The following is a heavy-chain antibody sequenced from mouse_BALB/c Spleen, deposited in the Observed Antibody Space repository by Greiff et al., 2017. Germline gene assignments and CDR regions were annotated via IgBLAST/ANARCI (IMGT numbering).Heavy chain of an antibody. Sequence: EVKLMESGGGLVKPGGSLKLSCAASGFTFSSYTMSWVRQTPEKRLEWVATISSGGSYTYYPDSVKGRFTISRDNAKNTLYLQMSSLKSEDTAMYYCTRDVGSSCFDYWGQGTTLTVSS. CDR3: TRDVGSSCFDY. CDR1: GFTFSSYT. J-gene: IGHJ2*01. CDR2: ISSGGSYT. D-gene: IGHD1-1*01. V-gene: IGHV5-6-4*01.